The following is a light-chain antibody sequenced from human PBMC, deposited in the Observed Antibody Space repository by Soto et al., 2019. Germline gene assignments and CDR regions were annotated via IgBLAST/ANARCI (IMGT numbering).Light chain of an antibody. CDR3: QRYGSSPPAFT. V-gene: IGKV3-20*01. Sequence: EIVLTQSPGNLSLSPGERATLSCRASQSVSSSYLAWYQQKPGQAPRLLIFGASSRATGIPDRFSGSGSGTDFTLTISRLEPEDFAVYYCQRYGSSPPAFTFGPETNADIK. CDR2: GAS. J-gene: IGKJ3*01. CDR1: QSVSSSY.